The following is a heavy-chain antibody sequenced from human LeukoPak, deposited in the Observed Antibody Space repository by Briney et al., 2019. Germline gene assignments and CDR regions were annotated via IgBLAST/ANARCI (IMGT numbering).Heavy chain of an antibody. V-gene: IGHV3-23*01. CDR1: GFTFRSYA. CDR2: ISGSGGDT. CDR3: AKTTAGYSSGRYPGWPIDY. Sequence: GGSLRLSCAASGFTFRSYAIYWVRQAPGKGLEWVSGISGSGGDTYFADSAKGRFTISRDNSKNTVFLQMDSLRAEDTAAYYCAKTTAGYSSGRYPGWPIDYWGQGTLVTVSS. D-gene: IGHD6-19*01. J-gene: IGHJ4*02.